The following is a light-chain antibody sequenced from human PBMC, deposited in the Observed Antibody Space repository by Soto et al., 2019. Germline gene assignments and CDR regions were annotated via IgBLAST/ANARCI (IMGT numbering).Light chain of an antibody. CDR1: QSVSSSY. Sequence: EIVLTQSPGTLSLSPGDRATLSCRASQSVSSSYLAWYQQKPGQAPRLLIYGASIRATGIPDRFSGSGSATDFTLTISRLEPEDFAVYYCQQRNNWPWTFGQGTKVDIK. V-gene: IGKV3D-20*02. CDR3: QQRNNWPWT. CDR2: GAS. J-gene: IGKJ1*01.